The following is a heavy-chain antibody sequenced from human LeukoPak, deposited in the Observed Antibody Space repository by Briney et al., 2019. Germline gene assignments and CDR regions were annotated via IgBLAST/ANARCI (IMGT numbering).Heavy chain of an antibody. D-gene: IGHD6-6*01. J-gene: IGHJ4*02. CDR1: GFTISDYS. V-gene: IGHV3-48*02. CDR2: IRKITTTT. CDR3: AREGPGTNIASRPNDY. Sequence: PGGSLRLSCAASGFTISDYSMNWVRQAPGKGLEWISYIRKITTTTYYADSVRGRFASSRDNAKNAVYLQMNSLRDDDTAVYYCAREGPGTNIASRPNDYWGQGTLVTVSS.